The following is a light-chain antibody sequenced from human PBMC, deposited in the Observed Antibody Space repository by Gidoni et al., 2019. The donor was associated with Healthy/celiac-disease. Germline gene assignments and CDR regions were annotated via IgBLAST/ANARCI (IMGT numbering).Light chain of an antibody. V-gene: IGKV1-39*01. J-gene: IGKJ2*01. CDR2: AAS. CDR1: QSISSY. CDR3: QQSYSTPQT. Sequence: DIQMTQSPSSLSESVGDRVTITCRASQSISSYLNWYQQKPGKAPKLLIYAASSLQSGVPSRFSGSGSGTDFTLTISSLQPEDFAIYYCQQSYSTPQTFGQGTKLEIK.